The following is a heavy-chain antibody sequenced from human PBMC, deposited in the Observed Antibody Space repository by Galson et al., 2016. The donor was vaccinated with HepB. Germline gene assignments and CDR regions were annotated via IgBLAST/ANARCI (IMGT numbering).Heavy chain of an antibody. CDR2: IIPIVGVK. Sequence: SVKVSCKASGGTFSNYGINWVRQAPGQGLEWMGRIIPIVGVKNYAQKFQGRITITADKSTSTAYMDISSLRSEDTAVYYCARGQGTGLFEWFYGMDVWGQGTTVTVSS. J-gene: IGHJ6*02. CDR1: GGTFSNYG. CDR3: ARGQGTGLFEWFYGMDV. V-gene: IGHV1-69*04. D-gene: IGHD3-3*01.